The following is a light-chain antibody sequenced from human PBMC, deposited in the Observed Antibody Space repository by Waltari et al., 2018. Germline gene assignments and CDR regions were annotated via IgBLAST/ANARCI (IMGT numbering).Light chain of an antibody. CDR3: RSYTSSSTWV. V-gene: IGLV2-18*02. J-gene: IGLJ3*02. CDR1: SSDVGSYNR. CDR2: EVN. Sequence: QSALTQPPSVSGSPGQSVIISCTGTSSDVGSYNRVSWYQQPPGTAPKLMISEVNNRPSGVPDRFSGSKSGNTASLTISGLQAEDEADYYCRSYTSSSTWVFGGGTKLTVL.